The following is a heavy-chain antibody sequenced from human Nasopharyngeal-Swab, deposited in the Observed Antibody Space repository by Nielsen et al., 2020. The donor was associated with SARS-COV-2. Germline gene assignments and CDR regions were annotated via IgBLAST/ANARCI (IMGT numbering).Heavy chain of an antibody. CDR1: GFTFSSYA. V-gene: IGHV3-64D*06. Sequence: GESLKISCSASGFTFSSYAMHWVRQAPGKGLEYVSAISSNGGSTYHADSVKGRFTISRDNSKNTLYLQMSSLRAEDTAVYYCVKAGLGFRIAAAETGIAVAGTVGGYGMDVWGQGTTVTVSS. CDR3: VKAGLGFRIAAAETGIAVAGTVGGYGMDV. CDR2: ISSNGGST. J-gene: IGHJ6*02. D-gene: IGHD6-19*01.